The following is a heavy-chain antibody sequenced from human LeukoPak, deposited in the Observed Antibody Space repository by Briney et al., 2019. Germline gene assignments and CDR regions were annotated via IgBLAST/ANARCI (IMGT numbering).Heavy chain of an antibody. J-gene: IGHJ5*02. D-gene: IGHD1-26*01. CDR1: GYTFTSYG. V-gene: IGHV1-18*01. Sequence: ASVKVSCKASGYTFTSYGISWVRQAPGQGLEWMGWISAYNGNTNYAQKLQGRVTMTTDTSTSTAYMELRSLRSDDTAVYYCARDAGYSGSYEVFDPWGQGTLVSVSS. CDR2: ISAYNGNT. CDR3: ARDAGYSGSYEVFDP.